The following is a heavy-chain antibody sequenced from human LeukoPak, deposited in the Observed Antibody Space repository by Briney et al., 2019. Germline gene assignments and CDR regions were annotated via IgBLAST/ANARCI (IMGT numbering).Heavy chain of an antibody. CDR3: ASTYRLRGVHDLGTLYYYYYYMDV. Sequence: TSETLSLTCTVSGGSISSYYWSWIRQPPGKGLEWIGYIYYSGSTNYNPSLKSRVTISVDTSKNQFSLKLSSVTAADTAVYYCASTYRLRGVHDLGTLYYYYYYMDVWGKGTTVTISS. J-gene: IGHJ6*03. CDR2: IYYSGST. CDR1: GGSISSYY. D-gene: IGHD3-10*01. V-gene: IGHV4-59*01.